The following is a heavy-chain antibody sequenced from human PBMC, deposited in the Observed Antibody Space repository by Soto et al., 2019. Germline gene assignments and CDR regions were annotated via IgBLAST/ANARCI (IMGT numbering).Heavy chain of an antibody. CDR2: ISAYNGNT. Sequence: ASVKVSCKASGYTFTSYGISWVRQAPGQGLEWMGWISAYNGNTNYAQKLQGRVTMTTDTSTSTAYMELRSLRSDDTAVYYCARDILAVAGSWKSVFDLWGRGTLVTVSS. V-gene: IGHV1-18*01. CDR1: GYTFTSYG. D-gene: IGHD6-19*01. CDR3: ARDILAVAGSWKSVFDL. J-gene: IGHJ2*01.